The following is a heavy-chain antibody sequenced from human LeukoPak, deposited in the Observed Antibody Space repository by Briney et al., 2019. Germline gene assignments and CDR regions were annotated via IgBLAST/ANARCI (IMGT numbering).Heavy chain of an antibody. Sequence: ASVKVSCKASGYTFTSYYMHWVRQAPGQGLEWMGIINPSGGSTSYAQKFQGRVTMTRDTSTSTVYMELSSLRSEDTAVYYCARPLVPYCGGDCSGMDYWGQGTLVTVSS. CDR3: ARPLVPYCGGDCSGMDY. J-gene: IGHJ4*02. D-gene: IGHD2-21*02. CDR2: INPSGGST. CDR1: GYTFTSYY. V-gene: IGHV1-46*01.